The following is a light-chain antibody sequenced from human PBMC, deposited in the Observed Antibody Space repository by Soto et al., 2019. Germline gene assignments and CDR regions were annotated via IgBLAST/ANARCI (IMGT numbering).Light chain of an antibody. CDR1: SSDVGGYNY. CDR3: SSYTSTSTLVV. J-gene: IGLJ2*01. CDR2: DVN. V-gene: IGLV2-14*01. Sequence: QSALTQPASVSGSPGQSITISCTGTSSDVGGYNYVSWYQQHPGKAPKLMIYDVNNRPSGVSNRFSGSKSGNTASLTISGLQAEDEAEYYCSSYTSTSTLVVFGGGTKVTVL.